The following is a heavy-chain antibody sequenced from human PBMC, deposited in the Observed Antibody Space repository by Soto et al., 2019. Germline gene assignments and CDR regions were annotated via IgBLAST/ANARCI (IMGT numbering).Heavy chain of an antibody. D-gene: IGHD3-10*01. Sequence: GGSLRLSCAASGFTFSSYSMNWVRQAPGKGLEWVSSISSSSSYIYYADSVKGRFTISRDNAKNSLYLQMNSLRAEDTAVYYCARDRRRGNNWFDPWGQGTLVTSPQ. CDR1: GFTFSSYS. CDR2: ISSSSSYI. V-gene: IGHV3-21*01. CDR3: ARDRRRGNNWFDP. J-gene: IGHJ5*02.